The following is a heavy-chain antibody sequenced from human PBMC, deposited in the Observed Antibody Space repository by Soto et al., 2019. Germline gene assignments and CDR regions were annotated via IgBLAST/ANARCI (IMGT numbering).Heavy chain of an antibody. CDR1: GGSVWISEYV. D-gene: IGHD3-3*01. J-gene: IGHJ5*02. CDR3: ARGREDFHAGSGPRWMWLAP. CDR2: ISISGNT. Sequence: SVPLCLTCSVVGGSVWISEYVWSWIRQPPGKGLEWIGYISISGNTDYSPSLKSRATISADTSRNQFSLKLRSVNTADTAVYFCARGREDFHAGSGPRWMWLAPWGQGTLVTVSS. V-gene: IGHV4-61*08.